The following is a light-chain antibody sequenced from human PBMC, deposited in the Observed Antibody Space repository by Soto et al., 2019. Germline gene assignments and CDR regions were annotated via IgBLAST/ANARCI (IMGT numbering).Light chain of an antibody. J-gene: IGKJ4*01. CDR2: DAT. Sequence: EIVMTQSPATLSVSPGERVTLSCRASQSVSSDLAWYQQKRGQAPRLLLYDATTRATGIQARFSGSRSGTDFTLTISSLQSEDFAVYYCQQYNDWLTFGGGTKVEIK. CDR3: QQYNDWLT. V-gene: IGKV3-15*01. CDR1: QSVSSD.